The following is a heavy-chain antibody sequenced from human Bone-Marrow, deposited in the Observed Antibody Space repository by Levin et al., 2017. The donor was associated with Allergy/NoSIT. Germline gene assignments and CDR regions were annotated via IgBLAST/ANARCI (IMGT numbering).Heavy chain of an antibody. Sequence: SGGSLRLSCVASGFTFDNFAMHWVRQVPGKGLEWVSGISWDSGSLGYADSVKGRFTISRDNAKNSLHLQVTSLRSEDTALYFCAKDITSSNYYGMDVWGQGTAVTVSS. CDR1: GFTFDNFA. J-gene: IGHJ6*02. V-gene: IGHV3-9*01. CDR3: AKDITSSNYYGMDV. CDR2: ISWDSGSL. D-gene: IGHD3-10*01.